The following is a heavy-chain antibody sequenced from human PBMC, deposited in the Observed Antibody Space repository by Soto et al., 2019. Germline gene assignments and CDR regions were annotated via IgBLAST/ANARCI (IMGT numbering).Heavy chain of an antibody. V-gene: IGHV4-34*01. CDR3: ARRTRRGTYYYYGMDV. J-gene: IGHJ6*02. D-gene: IGHD3-16*01. CDR2: INHSGST. Sequence: LSLTCAVYGGSFSGYYWSWIRQPPGKGLEWIGEINHSGSTNYNPSLKSRVTISVDTSKNQFSLKLSSVTAADTAVYYCARRTRRGTYYYYGMDVWGQGTTVTVSS. CDR1: GGSFSGYY.